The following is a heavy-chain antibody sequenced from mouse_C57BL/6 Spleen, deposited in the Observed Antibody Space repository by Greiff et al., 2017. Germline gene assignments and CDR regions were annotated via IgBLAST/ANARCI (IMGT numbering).Heavy chain of an antibody. Sequence: VQLQQSGAELVKPGASVKISCKASGYAFSSYWMNWVKQRPGKGLEWIGQIYPGDGDTNYNGKFKGKATLTADKSSSTAYMQLSSLTSEDSAVYFCARQSYSNIYFDYWGQGTTLTVSS. V-gene: IGHV1-80*01. CDR2: IYPGDGDT. CDR3: ARQSYSNIYFDY. J-gene: IGHJ2*01. D-gene: IGHD2-5*01. CDR1: GYAFSSYW.